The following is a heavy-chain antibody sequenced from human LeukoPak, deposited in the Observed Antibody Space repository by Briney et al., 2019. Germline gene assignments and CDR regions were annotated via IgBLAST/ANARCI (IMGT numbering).Heavy chain of an antibody. J-gene: IGHJ4*02. CDR1: GGSISSGGYS. CDR2: IYHSGST. CDR3: ARSIAAAGAHFDY. D-gene: IGHD6-13*01. V-gene: IGHV4-30-2*01. Sequence: SETLSLTCAVSGGSISSGGYSWSWIRQPPGKGLEWIGYIYHSGSTYYNPSLKSRVTISVDRSKNQFSLKLSSVTAADTAVYYCARSIAAAGAHFDYWGQGTLVTVSS.